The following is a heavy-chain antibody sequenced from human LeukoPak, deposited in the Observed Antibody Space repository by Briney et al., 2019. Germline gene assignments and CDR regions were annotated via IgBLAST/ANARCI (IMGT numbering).Heavy chain of an antibody. D-gene: IGHD3-10*01. Sequence: MSSETLSLTCAVYGGSFSGYYWSWIRQPPGKGLEWIGEINHSGSTNYNPSLKSRVTISVDTSKNQFSLKLSSVTAADTAVYYCARRGVRGVISYWGQGTLVTVSS. J-gene: IGHJ4*02. CDR3: ARRGVRGVISY. CDR2: INHSGST. CDR1: GGSFSGYY. V-gene: IGHV4-34*01.